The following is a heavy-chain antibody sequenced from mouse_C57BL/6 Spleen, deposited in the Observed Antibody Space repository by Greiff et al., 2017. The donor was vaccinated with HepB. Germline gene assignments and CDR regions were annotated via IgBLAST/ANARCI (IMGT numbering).Heavy chain of an antibody. D-gene: IGHD2-4*01. Sequence: VQLQQSGPELVKPGASVKISCKASGYTFTNYYMNWVKQSHGKSLEWIGDINPNNGGTSYNQKFKGKATLTVDKSSSTAYMALRSLTSEDSAVYYCARYWGLRRYFDVWGTGTTVTVSS. CDR1: GYTFTNYY. CDR3: ARYWGLRRYFDV. CDR2: INPNNGGT. V-gene: IGHV1-26*01. J-gene: IGHJ1*03.